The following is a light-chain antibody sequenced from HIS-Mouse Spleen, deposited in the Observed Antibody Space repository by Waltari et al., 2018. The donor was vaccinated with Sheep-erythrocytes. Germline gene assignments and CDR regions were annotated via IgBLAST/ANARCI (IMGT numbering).Light chain of an antibody. CDR3: CSYAGSSTWV. CDR1: SDVGSYNL. CDR2: EGS. V-gene: IGLV2-23*01. J-gene: IGLJ3*02. Sequence: QSALTQPASVSGSPGQSITISCTGTSDVGSYNLFSWYQQHPGKAPKLMIYEGSKRPSGVSNRFSGSKSGNTASLTISGLQAEDEADYYCCSYAGSSTWVFGGGTKLTVL.